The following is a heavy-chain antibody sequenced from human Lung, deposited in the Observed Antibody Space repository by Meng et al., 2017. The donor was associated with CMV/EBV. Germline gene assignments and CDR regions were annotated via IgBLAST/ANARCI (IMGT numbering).Heavy chain of an antibody. Sequence: QVSGPGLVKPSATLSLTCTVSGGSISSSSYYWGWIRQPPGKGLEWIGSIYYSGSTYYNPSLKSRVTISVDTSKNHFSLKLSSVTAADTAVYYCASPLGILGIIDLWGRGTLVTVSS. CDR2: IYYSGST. CDR1: GGSISSSSYY. D-gene: IGHD7-27*01. J-gene: IGHJ2*01. V-gene: IGHV4-39*01. CDR3: ASPLGILGIIDL.